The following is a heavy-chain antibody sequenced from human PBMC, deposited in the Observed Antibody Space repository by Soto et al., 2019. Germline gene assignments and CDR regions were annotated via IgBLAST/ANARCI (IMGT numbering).Heavy chain of an antibody. CDR2: IIPTFGTA. Sequence: QVQLVQSGAEVKKPGSSVKVSCKASGGTFSSYAISWVRQAPGQGLEWMGGIIPTFGTANYAQKFQGRVTITADESTSTAYRELSSLRSEDTAVYYCARGGFSRSKSPKDYYYGMDVWGQGTTVTVSS. V-gene: IGHV1-69*01. CDR1: GGTFSSYA. J-gene: IGHJ6*02. CDR3: ARGGFSRSKSPKDYYYGMDV. D-gene: IGHD2-2*01.